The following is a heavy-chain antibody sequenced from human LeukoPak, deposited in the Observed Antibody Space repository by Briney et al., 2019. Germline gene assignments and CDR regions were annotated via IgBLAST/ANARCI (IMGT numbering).Heavy chain of an antibody. CDR1: GGSFSGYY. Sequence: SETLSLTCAVYGGSFSGYYWSWIRQPPGKGLEWIGEINHSGSTNYNPSLKSRVTISVDTSKNLFSLKLSSVTAADTAVYYCARVPLYGSGSYYGYYYGMDVWGQGTTVTVSS. D-gene: IGHD3-10*01. CDR2: INHSGST. J-gene: IGHJ6*02. CDR3: ARVPLYGSGSYYGYYYGMDV. V-gene: IGHV4-34*01.